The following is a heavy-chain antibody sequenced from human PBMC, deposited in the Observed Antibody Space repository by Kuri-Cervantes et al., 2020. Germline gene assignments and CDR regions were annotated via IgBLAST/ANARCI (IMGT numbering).Heavy chain of an antibody. CDR3: AREPNPPYSSGWYSGDGDY. V-gene: IGHV1-69*04. Sequence: SVKVSCKASGGTFSSYTISWVRQAPGQGLEWMGRIIPILGIANYAQKFQDRVTITADKSTSTAYMELSSLRSEDTAVYYCAREPNPPYSSGWYSGDGDYWGQGTLGTVSS. D-gene: IGHD6-19*01. J-gene: IGHJ4*02. CDR2: IIPILGIA. CDR1: GGTFSSYT.